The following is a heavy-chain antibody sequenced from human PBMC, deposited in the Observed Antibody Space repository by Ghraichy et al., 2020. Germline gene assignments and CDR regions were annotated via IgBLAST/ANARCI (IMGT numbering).Heavy chain of an antibody. D-gene: IGHD6-19*01. CDR1: GFTFSSYG. J-gene: IGHJ4*02. Sequence: WGSLRLSCAASGFTFSSYGMHWVRQAPGKGLEWVAVISYDGSNKYYADSVKGRFTISRDNSKNTLYLQMNSLRAEDTAVYYCAKDIGRSIAVAAVFDYWGQGTLATVSS. CDR2: ISYDGSNK. V-gene: IGHV3-30*18. CDR3: AKDIGRSIAVAAVFDY.